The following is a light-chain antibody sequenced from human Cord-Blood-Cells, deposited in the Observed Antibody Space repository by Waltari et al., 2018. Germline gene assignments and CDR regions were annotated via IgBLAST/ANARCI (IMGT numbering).Light chain of an antibody. CDR2: WAS. J-gene: IGKJ2*01. CDR3: QQYYSTPYT. V-gene: IGKV4-1*01. Sequence: DIVMTQSPDSLAVSLGERAPINCKSSQSVLYSSNNKNYLAWYQQKPGHPPKLLIYWASTRESGVPDRFSGSGSGTDFTLTISSLQAEDVAVYYCQQYYSTPYTFGQGTKLEIK. CDR1: QSVLYSSNNKNY.